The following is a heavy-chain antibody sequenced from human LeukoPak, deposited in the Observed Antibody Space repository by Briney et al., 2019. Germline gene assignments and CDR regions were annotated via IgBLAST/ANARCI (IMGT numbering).Heavy chain of an antibody. J-gene: IGHJ4*02. CDR3: AEYTYGSGSYYKFDY. CDR2: IYYSGST. CDR1: GGSIRSSSYY. V-gene: IGHV4-39*01. D-gene: IGHD3-10*01. Sequence: KPSETLSLTCPVSGGSIRSSSYYWGWIRQPPGKGLGWIGSIYYSGSTYYNPSLKSRVTISVDTSKNQFSLKLSSVTAADTAAYYCAEYTYGSGSYYKFDYWGQGTLVTVSS.